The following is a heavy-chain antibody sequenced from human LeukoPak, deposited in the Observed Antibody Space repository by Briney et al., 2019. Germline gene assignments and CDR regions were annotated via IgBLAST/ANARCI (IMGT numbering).Heavy chain of an antibody. CDR2: INPSGGST. V-gene: IGHV1-46*01. CDR1: GYTFTSYY. D-gene: IGHD3-22*01. CDR3: ARDGHRMYYYESSVYRFDY. J-gene: IGHJ4*02. Sequence: ASVKVSCKASGYTFTSYYMHWVRQAPGQGLEWMGIINPSGGSTSYAQKFQGRVTMTRDMSTSTVYMELSSLRSDDTAVYYCARDGHRMYYYESSVYRFDYXGQGTXVTVSS.